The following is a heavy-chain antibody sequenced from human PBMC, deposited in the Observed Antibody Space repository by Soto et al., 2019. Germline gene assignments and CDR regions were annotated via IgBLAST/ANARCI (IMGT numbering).Heavy chain of an antibody. D-gene: IGHD4-17*01. CDR2: ISGSGGST. CDR1: GFTFSSYA. CDR3: AKDTSSAYGYYFDY. V-gene: IGHV3-23*01. J-gene: IGHJ4*02. Sequence: GGSVRLCCAASGFTFSSYALSWVRQAPGRGLEWVSSISGSGGSTYYADSVKGRFTISRDNSKNTLYLQMNSLRAEDTAVYYCAKDTSSAYGYYFDYWGQGTLVTVSS.